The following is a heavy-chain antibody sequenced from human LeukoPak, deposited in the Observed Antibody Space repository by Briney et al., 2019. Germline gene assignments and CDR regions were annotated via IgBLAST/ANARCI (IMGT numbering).Heavy chain of an antibody. V-gene: IGHV4-39*01. CDR1: GGSISSTTYY. CDR2: IFYSGST. CDR3: AKGIRDGHYFDY. Sequence: SETLSLTCTVSGGSISSTTYYWGWIRQPPGKGLEWIGTIFYSGSTYYNPSLKSRVTISVDTSKNQFSLKLSSVTAADTAVYYCAKGIRDGHYFDYWGQGTLVTVPS. J-gene: IGHJ4*02. D-gene: IGHD6-13*01.